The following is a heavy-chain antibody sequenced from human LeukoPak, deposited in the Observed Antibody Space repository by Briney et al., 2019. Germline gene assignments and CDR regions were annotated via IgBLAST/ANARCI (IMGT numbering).Heavy chain of an antibody. V-gene: IGHV3-74*01. Sequence: PGGSLRLSCAASGFTFSSYWMHWVRQAPGKGLVWVSRINSDGTSTSYADSVKGRFTISRDNAKNTLYLQMNSLRAEDTAVYYCARALYGDPHFDYWGQGTLVTVSS. J-gene: IGHJ4*02. CDR3: ARALYGDPHFDY. D-gene: IGHD4-17*01. CDR1: GFTFSSYW. CDR2: INSDGTST.